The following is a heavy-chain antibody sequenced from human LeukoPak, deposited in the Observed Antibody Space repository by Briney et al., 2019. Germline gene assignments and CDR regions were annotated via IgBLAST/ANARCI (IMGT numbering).Heavy chain of an antibody. D-gene: IGHD5-24*01. CDR1: GFTFSSYA. CDR2: IWYDGSNK. CDR3: AKVARDGYNDY. V-gene: IGHV3-33*06. Sequence: GGSLRLSCAASGFTFSSYAMSWVRQAPGSGLEWVAVIWYDGSNKYYADSVKGRFTISRDNSKNTLYLQMNSLRAEDTALYYCAKVARDGYNDYWGQGTMVTVSS. J-gene: IGHJ3*01.